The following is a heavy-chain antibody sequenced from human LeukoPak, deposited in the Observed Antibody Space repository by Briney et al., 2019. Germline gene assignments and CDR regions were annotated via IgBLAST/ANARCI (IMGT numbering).Heavy chain of an antibody. CDR3: ARHGKDFWSGYYLDY. CDR1: GDSISSTSYY. CDR2: IYYSGST. J-gene: IGHJ4*02. V-gene: IGHV4-39*01. D-gene: IGHD3-3*01. Sequence: SETLSLTCTVSGDSISSTSYYWDWIRQPPGKGLEWIGSIYYSGSTYYNPSLKSRVTISVDTSKNQFSLKLSSVTAADTAVYYCARHGKDFWSGYYLDYWGQGTLVTVSS.